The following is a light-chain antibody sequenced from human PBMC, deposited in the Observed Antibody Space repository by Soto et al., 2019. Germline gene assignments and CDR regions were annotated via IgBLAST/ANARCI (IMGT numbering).Light chain of an antibody. V-gene: IGKV3-11*01. CDR1: QSVSSH. J-gene: IGKJ1*01. CDR3: QQYYNWPRT. Sequence: EIVLTQSPATLSLSPGERATLSCRASQSVSSHLAWFQQRPGQAPRLLIYDASNRATGIPARFSGRGSGTDFTLTISSLEPEDFAVYYCQQYYNWPRTFGQGTKVDI. CDR2: DAS.